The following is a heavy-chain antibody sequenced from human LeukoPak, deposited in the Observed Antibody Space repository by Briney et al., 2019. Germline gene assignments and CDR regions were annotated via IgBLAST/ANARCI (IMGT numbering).Heavy chain of an antibody. D-gene: IGHD2-15*01. CDR2: INHSGST. J-gene: IGHJ5*02. CDR3: ARAPNLGYCSGGSCYSGNWFDP. V-gene: IGHV4-34*01. Sequence: SETLSLTCAVYGGSFSGYYWSWLRQPPGKGLEWIGEINHSGSTNYNPSLKSRVTISVDTSKNQFSLKLSSVTAADTAVYYCARAPNLGYCSGGSCYSGNWFDPWGQGTLVTVSS. CDR1: GGSFSGYY.